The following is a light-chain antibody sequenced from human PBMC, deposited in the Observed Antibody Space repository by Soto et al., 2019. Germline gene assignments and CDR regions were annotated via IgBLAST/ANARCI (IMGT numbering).Light chain of an antibody. J-gene: IGKJ4*01. Sequence: DIQLTQSPSFLSASVGDRVTITCRSSQGVSRYLAWYQQKPGKAPKLLIFAASALQSGVPSRFSGSGSGTEFTLTISSLQPEDFATYHCQQVIEYPLTFGGGTEVEIK. V-gene: IGKV1-9*01. CDR1: QGVSRY. CDR2: AAS. CDR3: QQVIEYPLT.